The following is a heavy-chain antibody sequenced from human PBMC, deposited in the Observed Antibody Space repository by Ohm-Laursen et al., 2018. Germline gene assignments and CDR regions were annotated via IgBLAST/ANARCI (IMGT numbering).Heavy chain of an antibody. D-gene: IGHD6-13*01. Sequence: SLRLSCAATGFTFDDFAMHWVRQAPGKGLEWVSGINWNSGLIAYADSVRGRFFISRDNAKNSLHLQMNSLRAEDTALYYCAKGDSSSWYLDAFDMWGQGTMVTVSS. CDR1: GFTFDDFA. CDR2: INWNSGLI. CDR3: AKGDSSSWYLDAFDM. J-gene: IGHJ3*02. V-gene: IGHV3-9*01.